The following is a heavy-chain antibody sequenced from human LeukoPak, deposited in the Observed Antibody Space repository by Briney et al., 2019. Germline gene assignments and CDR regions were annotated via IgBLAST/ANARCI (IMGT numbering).Heavy chain of an antibody. CDR2: ISWNSGSI. Sequence: GGSLRLSCAASGFTFDDYAMHWVRQAPGKGLEWVSGISWNSGSIGYADSVKGRFTISRDNAKNSLYLQMNSLRAEDTALYYCAKAISVHSFDIWGQGTMVTVS. V-gene: IGHV3-9*01. CDR3: AKAISVHSFDI. D-gene: IGHD3-3*02. CDR1: GFTFDDYA. J-gene: IGHJ3*02.